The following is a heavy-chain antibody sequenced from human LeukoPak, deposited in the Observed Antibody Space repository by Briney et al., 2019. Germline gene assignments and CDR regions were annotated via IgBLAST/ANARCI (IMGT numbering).Heavy chain of an antibody. CDR3: ARSYYDILTGYYDPDY. J-gene: IGHJ4*02. CDR1: GFTFSSYA. Sequence: GGSLRLSCAASGFTFSSYAMSWVRQAPGKGLEWVSAISGSGGSTYYADSVKGRFTISRDNSKNTLCLQMNSLRAEDTAVYYCARSYYDILTGYYDPDYWGQGTLVTVSS. D-gene: IGHD3-9*01. V-gene: IGHV3-23*01. CDR2: ISGSGGST.